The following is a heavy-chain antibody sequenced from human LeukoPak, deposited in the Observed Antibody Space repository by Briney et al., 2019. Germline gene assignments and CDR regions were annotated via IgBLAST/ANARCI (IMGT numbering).Heavy chain of an antibody. J-gene: IGHJ3*02. CDR1: GFTFSSYA. CDR3: ARSQLLKFDAFNI. V-gene: IGHV3-23*01. Sequence: GGSLRLSCAASGFTFSSYAMSWVRQAPGKGLEWVSAISGSGGSTYYADSVKGRFTISRDNAKNSLFLQMNSLRAEDTAVYFCARSQLLKFDAFNIWGQGTMVTVSS. D-gene: IGHD3-10*01. CDR2: ISGSGGST.